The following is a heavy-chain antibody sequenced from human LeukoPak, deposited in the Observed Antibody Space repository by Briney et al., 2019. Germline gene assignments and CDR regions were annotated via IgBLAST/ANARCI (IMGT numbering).Heavy chain of an antibody. CDR3: ARGSEESYYYYGMDV. V-gene: IGHV4-59*01. CDR2: IYYSGST. D-gene: IGHD3-10*01. CDR1: GGSISSYY. J-gene: IGHJ6*02. Sequence: SETLSLACTVSGGSISSYYWSWIRQPPGKGLEWIGYIYYSGSTNYNPSLKSRVTISVDTSKNQFSLKLSSVTAADTAVYYCARGSEESYYYYGMDVWGQGTTVTVSS.